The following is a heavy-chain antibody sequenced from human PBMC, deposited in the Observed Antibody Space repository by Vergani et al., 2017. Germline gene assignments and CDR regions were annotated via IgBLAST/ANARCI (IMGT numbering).Heavy chain of an antibody. Sequence: QVQLVQSGSEVKKPGASVKVSCRASGYTFTNYALNWVRQAPGQGLEWMGWINRNSGNPIYAQGFKGRFVFSLDSSVSTSYLQINSLQPEDTAVYYCVRTRSGSCTGGSCYSGWFDPWGQGTLVTVSS. D-gene: IGHD2-15*01. CDR3: VRTRSGSCTGGSCYSGWFDP. V-gene: IGHV7-4-1*02. CDR2: INRNSGNP. J-gene: IGHJ5*02. CDR1: GYTFTNYA.